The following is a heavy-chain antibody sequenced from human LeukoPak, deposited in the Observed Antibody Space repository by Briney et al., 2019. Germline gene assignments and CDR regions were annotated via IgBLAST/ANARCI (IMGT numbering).Heavy chain of an antibody. CDR3: ARVSGYSGTWYVDY. J-gene: IGHJ4*02. CDR2: IWYDGSNK. CDR1: GFTFKSYG. Sequence: GGSLRLSCVASGFTFKSYGMHWVRQAPGKGLEWVAIIWYDGSNKYYVDFVKGRFTTSRDNSKNTLYLQMNSLRADDTAVYYCARVSGYSGTWYVDYWGQGTLVTVSS. V-gene: IGHV3-33*01. D-gene: IGHD6-13*01.